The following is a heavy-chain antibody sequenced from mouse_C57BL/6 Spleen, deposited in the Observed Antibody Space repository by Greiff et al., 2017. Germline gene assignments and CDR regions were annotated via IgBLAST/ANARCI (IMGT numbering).Heavy chain of an antibody. D-gene: IGHD1-1*01. J-gene: IGHJ2*01. Sequence: QVQLLQSGPELVRPGVSVKISCKGSGYTFTDYAMHWVKQSPAQSLEWIGDISPYCGYASYNQKFKDQATMTVDKSSSTAYMQLARLTSEDSAVYYGARYDTTVVARGQGTTLTVSS. CDR3: ARYDTTVVA. CDR1: GYTFTDYA. V-gene: IGHV1-67*01. CDR2: ISPYCGYA.